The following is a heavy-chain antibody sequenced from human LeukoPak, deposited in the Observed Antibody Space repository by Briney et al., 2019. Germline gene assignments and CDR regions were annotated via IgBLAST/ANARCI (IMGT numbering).Heavy chain of an antibody. CDR2: ISGSGGST. Sequence: GGSLRLSCAASGFTFSNYVMSWVRQAPGKGLEWVSAISGSGGSTYYADSVKGRFTISRDNSKNTLYLQMNSLRAEDTAVYYCAKDSKTAGYYYDSSGYYYLPYFDYWGQGTLVTVSS. V-gene: IGHV3-23*01. D-gene: IGHD3-22*01. J-gene: IGHJ4*02. CDR1: GFTFSNYV. CDR3: AKDSKTAGYYYDSSGYYYLPYFDY.